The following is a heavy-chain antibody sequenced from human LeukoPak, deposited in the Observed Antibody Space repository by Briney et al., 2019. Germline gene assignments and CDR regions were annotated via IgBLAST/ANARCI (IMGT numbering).Heavy chain of an antibody. V-gene: IGHV3-23*01. J-gene: IGHJ5*02. Sequence: GGSLRLSCAASGFAFSNYAMSWVRQAPGKGLEWVSAISGSGGSTYYADSVKGRFTISRDNSKNTLYLQMNSLRAEDTAVYYCAKGSYGPKSWFDPWGQGTLVTVSS. CDR1: GFAFSNYA. CDR3: AKGSYGPKSWFDP. D-gene: IGHD4-17*01. CDR2: ISGSGGST.